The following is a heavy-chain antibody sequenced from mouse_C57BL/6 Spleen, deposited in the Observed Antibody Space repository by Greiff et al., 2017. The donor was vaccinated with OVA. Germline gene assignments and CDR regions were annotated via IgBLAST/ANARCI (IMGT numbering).Heavy chain of an antibody. V-gene: IGHV5-9*01. J-gene: IGHJ2*01. D-gene: IGHD2-1*01. CDR1: GFTFSSYT. CDR2: ISGGGGNT. Sequence: DVMLVESGGGLVKPGGSLKLSCAASGFTFSSYTMSWVRQTPEKRLEWVATISGGGGNTYYPDSVKGRFTISRDNAKNTLYLQMSSLRSEDTALYYCARQGNYGNFDYWGQGTTLTVSS. CDR3: ARQGNYGNFDY.